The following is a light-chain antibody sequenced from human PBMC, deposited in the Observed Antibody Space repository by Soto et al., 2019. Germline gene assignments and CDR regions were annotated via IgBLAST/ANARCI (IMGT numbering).Light chain of an antibody. V-gene: IGLV2-14*03. CDR1: SSDVDRYNY. CDR3: NSYTASSTYV. CDR2: DVS. Sequence: TVLTQPASVSWTPGQSITISCTGTSSDVDRYNYVSWYQHHPGKAPKLIFYDVSNRPSGVSERFSVSKSGYTASLTISGLQAEDEADYYCNSYTASSTYVFGTGTKVTVL. J-gene: IGLJ1*01.